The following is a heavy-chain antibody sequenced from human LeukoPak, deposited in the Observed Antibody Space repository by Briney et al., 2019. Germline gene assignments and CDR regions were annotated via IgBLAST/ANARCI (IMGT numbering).Heavy chain of an antibody. D-gene: IGHD6-6*01. CDR3: AKGWDIAARRKPLIYFDY. CDR1: GFIFNTHG. Sequence: GGSLRLSCAASGFIFNTHGMHWVRQAPGKGLEWVSAISGSGGSTYYADSVKGRFTISRDNSKNTLYLQLNSLRAEDTAVYYCAKGWDIAARRKPLIYFDYWGQGTLVTVSS. CDR2: ISGSGGST. V-gene: IGHV3-23*01. J-gene: IGHJ4*02.